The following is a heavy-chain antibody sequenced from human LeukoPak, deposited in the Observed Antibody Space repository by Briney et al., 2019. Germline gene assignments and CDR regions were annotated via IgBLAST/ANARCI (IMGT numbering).Heavy chain of an antibody. CDR3: ARDIVMVTYWFDP. D-gene: IGHD5-18*01. J-gene: IGHJ5*02. CDR1: GYTFTGYY. CDR2: INPSSGGT. V-gene: IGHV1-2*02. Sequence: GASVTVSCKASGYTFTGYYMHWVRQAPGQGLEWMGWINPSSGGTNYAQKFQGRVTMTRDTSISTAYMELSRLRSDDTAVYYCARDIVMVTYWFDPWGQGTLVTVSS.